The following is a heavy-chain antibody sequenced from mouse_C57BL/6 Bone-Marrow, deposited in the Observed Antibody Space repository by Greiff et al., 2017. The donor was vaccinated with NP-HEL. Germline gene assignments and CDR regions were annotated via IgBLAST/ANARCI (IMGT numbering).Heavy chain of an antibody. CDR1: GYTFTDYY. V-gene: IGHV1-77*01. D-gene: IGHD1-1*01. J-gene: IGHJ4*01. CDR2: IGPGSGST. CDR3: ARWPLFITTVVDPLYAMDY. Sequence: QVQLQQSGAELVKPGASVKISCKASGYTFTDYYINWVKQRPGQGLEWIGKIGPGSGSTYYNEKFKGKATLTADKSSSTAYMQLSSLTSEDSAVYFCARWPLFITTVVDPLYAMDYWGQGTSVTVSS.